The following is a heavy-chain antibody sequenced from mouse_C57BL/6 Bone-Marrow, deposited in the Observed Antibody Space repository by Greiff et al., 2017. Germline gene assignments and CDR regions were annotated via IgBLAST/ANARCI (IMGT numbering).Heavy chain of an antibody. CDR3: ASNPPGFAY. J-gene: IGHJ3*01. CDR2: IDPSDSYT. V-gene: IGHV1-50*01. Sequence: QQPGQGLEWIGEIDPSDSYTNYNQKFKGKATLTVDTSSSTAYMQLSSLTSEDSAVYYCASNPPGFAYWGQGTLVTVSA.